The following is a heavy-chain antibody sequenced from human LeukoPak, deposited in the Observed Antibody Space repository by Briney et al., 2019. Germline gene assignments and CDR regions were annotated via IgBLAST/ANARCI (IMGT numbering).Heavy chain of an antibody. Sequence: ASVKVSCKASGYTFTSYYMHWVRQAPGQGLEWMGIINPSGGSTSYAQKFQGRVTMTRDTSTNTAYMELSSLRSEDTAVFYCVRGASSLAALIPFWYFDLCGRGTLVTVS. V-gene: IGHV1-46*01. CDR2: INPSGGST. D-gene: IGHD2-8*01. J-gene: IGHJ2*01. CDR3: VRGASSLAALIPFWYFDL. CDR1: GYTFTSYY.